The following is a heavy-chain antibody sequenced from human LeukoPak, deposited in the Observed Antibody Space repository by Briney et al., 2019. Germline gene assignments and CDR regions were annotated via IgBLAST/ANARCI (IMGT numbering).Heavy chain of an antibody. CDR1: GGSFSGYY. Sequence: SETLSLTCAAYGGSFSGYYWSWIRQPPGKGLEWIGEINHSGSTNYNPSLKSRVTISVDTSKNQFSLKLSSVTAADTAVYYCARGGRRYCSGGSCYSFDYWGQGTLVTVSS. CDR2: INHSGST. CDR3: ARGGRRYCSGGSCYSFDY. V-gene: IGHV4-34*01. J-gene: IGHJ4*02. D-gene: IGHD2-15*01.